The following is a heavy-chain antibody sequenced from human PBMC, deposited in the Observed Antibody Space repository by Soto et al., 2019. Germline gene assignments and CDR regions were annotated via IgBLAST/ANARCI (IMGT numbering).Heavy chain of an antibody. J-gene: IGHJ6*02. CDR3: ARLRLGELSLYPYYYYGMDV. D-gene: IGHD3-16*02. CDR2: INHSGST. Sequence: SETLSLTCAVYGGSFSGYYWSWIRQPPGKGLEWIGEINHSGSTNYNPSLKSRVTISVDTSKNQFSLKLSSVTAADTAVYYCARLRLGELSLYPYYYYGMDVWGQGTTVTVSS. CDR1: GGSFSGYY. V-gene: IGHV4-34*01.